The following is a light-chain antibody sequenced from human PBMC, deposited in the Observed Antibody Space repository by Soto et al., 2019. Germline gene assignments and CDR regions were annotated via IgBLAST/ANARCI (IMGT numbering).Light chain of an antibody. V-gene: IGKV3-20*01. CDR3: QQYGSSPTT. CDR1: QSVFNNH. CDR2: GAS. Sequence: EIVLTQSPGTLSLSPGERATLSCRASQSVFNNHIGWYQQKPGQAPRRLIFGASFRATGIPDRFSGSGSGTEFTLTISRLEPEDFAVYYCQQYGSSPTTFGQGTKVEIK. J-gene: IGKJ1*01.